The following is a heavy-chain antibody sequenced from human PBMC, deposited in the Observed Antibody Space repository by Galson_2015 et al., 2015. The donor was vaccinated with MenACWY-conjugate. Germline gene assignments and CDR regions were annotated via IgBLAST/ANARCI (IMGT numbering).Heavy chain of an antibody. J-gene: IGHJ4*02. D-gene: IGHD3-10*01. CDR3: TRTFSAEYGSGRS. CDR2: IRSKANSYAT. CDR1: GFTFSGSA. V-gene: IGHV3-73*01. Sequence: SLRLSCAASGFTFSGSAMHWVRQASGKGLEWVGRIRSKANSYATAYAASVKGRFTISRDDSKNTAYLQMNSLKTKDTAVYYCTRTFSAEYGSGRSWGQGTLVTVSS.